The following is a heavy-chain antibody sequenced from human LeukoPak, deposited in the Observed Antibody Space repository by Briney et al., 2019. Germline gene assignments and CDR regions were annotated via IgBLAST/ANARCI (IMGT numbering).Heavy chain of an antibody. Sequence: SETLSLTCAVYGGSFSGYYWSWIRQPPGKGLEWIGEINHSGSTNYNPSLKSRVTISVDTSKNQFSLKLSSVTAADTAVYYCARVRRGYCSGGSCYHSGAFDIWGQGTMVTVSS. CDR3: ARVRRGYCSGGSCYHSGAFDI. CDR1: GGSFSGYY. V-gene: IGHV4-34*01. J-gene: IGHJ3*02. D-gene: IGHD2-15*01. CDR2: INHSGST.